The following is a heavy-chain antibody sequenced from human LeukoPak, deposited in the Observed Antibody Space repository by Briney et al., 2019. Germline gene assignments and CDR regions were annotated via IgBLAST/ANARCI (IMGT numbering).Heavy chain of an antibody. Sequence: PGGSLRLSCAVSGFSFSSYAMGWVRQAPGKGLEWVSIISDHNTWYADSVKGRFTISRGNSKNTLYLQMNSLRGEDTAVYYCAKGRDSYGYGDFDYWGQGTLVTVSS. V-gene: IGHV3-23*01. CDR2: ISDHNT. J-gene: IGHJ4*02. CDR1: GFSFSSYA. CDR3: AKGRDSYGYGDFDY. D-gene: IGHD5-18*01.